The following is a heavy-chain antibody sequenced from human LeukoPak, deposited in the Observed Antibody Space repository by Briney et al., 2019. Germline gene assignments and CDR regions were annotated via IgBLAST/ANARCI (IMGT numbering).Heavy chain of an antibody. J-gene: IGHJ4*02. Sequence: GGSLRLSCAASGFTFRNYGMHWVRQAPGKGLEWVAVICYDESNKFYADSVKGRFTISRDTSKNTLYLQMDSLRAEDTAVYYGARIFTSGYSADYWGQGTLVTVSS. V-gene: IGHV3-33*01. CDR2: ICYDESNK. CDR1: GFTFRNYG. CDR3: ARIFTSGYSADY. D-gene: IGHD3-22*01.